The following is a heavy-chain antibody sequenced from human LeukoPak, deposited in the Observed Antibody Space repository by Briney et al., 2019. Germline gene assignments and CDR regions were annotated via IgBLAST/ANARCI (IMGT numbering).Heavy chain of an antibody. Sequence: SETLSLTCTVSGGSISSYYWSWIRQPPGKGLEWIGYIYYSGSTSYNPSLKSRVTISVDTSKNQFSLKLSSVTAADTAVYYCARLSGYSYGGGDYWGQGTLVTVSS. V-gene: IGHV4-59*01. CDR3: ARLSGYSYGGGDY. CDR2: IYYSGST. J-gene: IGHJ4*02. D-gene: IGHD5-18*01. CDR1: GGSISSYY.